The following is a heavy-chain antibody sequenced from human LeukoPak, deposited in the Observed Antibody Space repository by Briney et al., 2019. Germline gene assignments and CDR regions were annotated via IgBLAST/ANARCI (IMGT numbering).Heavy chain of an antibody. CDR1: GYTFTGYY. Sequence: ASVKVSCKASGYTFTGYYMHWVRQAPGQGLEWMGWINPNSGGTNYAQKFQGRVTMTRDMSTSTVYMELSSLRSEDTAVYYCARDFISYGYSSGWYGPAGFDIWGQGTMVTVSS. CDR3: ARDFISYGYSSGWYGPAGFDI. CDR2: INPNSGGT. V-gene: IGHV1-2*02. J-gene: IGHJ3*02. D-gene: IGHD6-19*01.